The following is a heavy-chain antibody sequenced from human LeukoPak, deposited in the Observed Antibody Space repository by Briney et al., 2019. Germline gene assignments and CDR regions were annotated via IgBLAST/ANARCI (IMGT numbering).Heavy chain of an antibody. J-gene: IGHJ4*02. CDR1: GFTFDDYG. CDR3: AKGNYYGSGSYYPTYYFDY. CDR2: INWNGGST. V-gene: IGHV3-20*04. D-gene: IGHD3-10*01. Sequence: GGSLRLSCAASGFTFDDYGMSWVRQAPGKGLEWVSGINWNGGSTGYADSVKGRFTISRDNAKNSLYLQMNSLRAEDTAVYYCAKGNYYGSGSYYPTYYFDYWGQGTLVTVSS.